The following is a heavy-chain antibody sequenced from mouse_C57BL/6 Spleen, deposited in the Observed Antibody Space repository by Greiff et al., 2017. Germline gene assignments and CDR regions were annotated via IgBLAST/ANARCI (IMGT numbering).Heavy chain of an antibody. CDR1: GFNITDYY. V-gene: IGHV14-2*01. Sequence: EVQLQQPGAELVKPGASVKLSCKASGFNITDYYMHWVKQRTEQGLEWIGKIDPEDGDTNYAPKFQGKATLTVDTSSNTAYLQLSSLPSKDTAADYCARRDYYGMDYWGQGTSVTVSS. J-gene: IGHJ4*01. CDR3: ARRDYYGMDY. CDR2: IDPEDGDT.